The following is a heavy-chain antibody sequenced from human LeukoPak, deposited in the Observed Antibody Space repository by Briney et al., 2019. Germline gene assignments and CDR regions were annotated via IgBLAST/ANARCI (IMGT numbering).Heavy chain of an antibody. V-gene: IGHV4-31*03. CDR2: IYYSGST. J-gene: IGHJ4*02. CDR3: ARAENTYFDY. Sequence: SETLSLTCTVSGGSISSGGYYWSWIRQHPGKGLEWIGYIYYSGSTYYNPSLKSRVTISVDTSKNRFSLKLSSVTAADTAVYYCARAENTYFDYWGQGTLVTVSS. CDR1: GGSISSGGYY.